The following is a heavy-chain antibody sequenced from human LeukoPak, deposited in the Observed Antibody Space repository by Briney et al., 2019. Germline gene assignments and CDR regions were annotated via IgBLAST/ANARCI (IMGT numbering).Heavy chain of an antibody. D-gene: IGHD5-12*01. J-gene: IGHJ4*02. CDR3: ARYSSSGYGEIDY. V-gene: IGHV4-34*01. Sequence: SETLSLTCVLYGGSSSGYYWNWIRQPPGKGLEWIGEINHSGSTNYNPSLKSRVTISVDTSRNQFSLKLRSVTAADTAVYYCARYSSSGYGEIDYWGQGTLVTVSS. CDR2: INHSGST. CDR1: GGSSSGYY.